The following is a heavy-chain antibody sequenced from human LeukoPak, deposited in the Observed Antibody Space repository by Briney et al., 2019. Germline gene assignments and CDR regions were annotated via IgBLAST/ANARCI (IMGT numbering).Heavy chain of an antibody. J-gene: IGHJ4*02. CDR2: ISSSGSTI. Sequence: GGSLRLSCAASGFTFSDYYMSWIRQAPGKGLEWVSYISSSGSTIYYADSVKGRFTISRDNAKNSLYLQMNSLRAEGTAVYYCARAHTYYYDSSGYSGYWGQGTLVTVSS. CDR3: ARAHTYYYDSSGYSGY. CDR1: GFTFSDYY. D-gene: IGHD3-22*01. V-gene: IGHV3-11*01.